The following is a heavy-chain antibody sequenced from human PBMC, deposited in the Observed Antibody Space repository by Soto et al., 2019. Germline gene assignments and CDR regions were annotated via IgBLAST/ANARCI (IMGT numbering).Heavy chain of an antibody. CDR3: AREGVTNYTDYYFDL. CDR2: MNQDGSEK. J-gene: IGHJ4*01. D-gene: IGHD4-4*01. Sequence: PGGSLRLSCAASGFTFSNSWMTWVRQAPGKGLEWVANMNQDGSEKYYEDSVKGRFTISRDNAKTSLYLQMDSLRPEDTAIYYCAREGVTNYTDYYFDLWCHGALVTVSS. V-gene: IGHV3-7*01. CDR1: GFTFSNSW.